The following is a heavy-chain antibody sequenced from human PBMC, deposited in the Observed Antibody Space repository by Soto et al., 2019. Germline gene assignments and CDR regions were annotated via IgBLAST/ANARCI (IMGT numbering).Heavy chain of an antibody. D-gene: IGHD3-22*01. CDR3: ASQYYYDSSGSQTFDY. CDR1: GGSIASTYY. V-gene: IGHV4-39*07. Sequence: PSESLSLTCAVSGGSIASTYYWAWIRQPPGKGLEWIGSMFYDGNTYYKPSLKSRVAISVDTSKNQFSLKLSSVTAADTAVYYCASQYYYDSSGSQTFDYWGQGTQVTVSS. J-gene: IGHJ4*02. CDR2: MFYDGNT.